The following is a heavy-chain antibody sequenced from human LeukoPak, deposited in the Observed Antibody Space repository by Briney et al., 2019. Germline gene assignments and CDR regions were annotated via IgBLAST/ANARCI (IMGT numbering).Heavy chain of an antibody. CDR2: VGNDGHT. V-gene: IGHV3-13*04. CDR3: LAGGDY. Sequence: PGGSLRLSCAASGFTFSSYWMHWVRQATGKGLEWVSAVGNDGHTYYAGSVKGRFAISRENAKNSVYLQMNNLRAGDTAVYYCLAGGDYWGQGTLVTVSS. CDR1: GFTFSSYW. J-gene: IGHJ4*02.